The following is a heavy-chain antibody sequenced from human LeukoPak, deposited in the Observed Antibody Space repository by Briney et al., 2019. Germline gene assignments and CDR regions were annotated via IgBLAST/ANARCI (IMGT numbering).Heavy chain of an antibody. V-gene: IGHV1-18*01. J-gene: IGHJ6*03. Sequence: ASVKVSCKAFGYIFINYGINWVRQAPGQGLEWMGWISAYNGNTNYAQKLQGIVTMTTDTSTSTAYMELRSLRSDDTAVYYCARDLPRAYSSGWFSLYYYYYYYMDVWGKGTTVTVSS. CDR2: ISAYNGNT. CDR3: ARDLPRAYSSGWFSLYYYYYYYMDV. CDR1: GYIFINYG. D-gene: IGHD6-19*01.